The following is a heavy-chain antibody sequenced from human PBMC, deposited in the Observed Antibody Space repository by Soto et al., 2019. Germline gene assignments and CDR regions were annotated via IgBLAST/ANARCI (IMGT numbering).Heavy chain of an antibody. V-gene: IGHV3-23*01. CDR2: ISGSGGST. CDR3: AKHWRPDWLYNHPDAFDI. CDR1: GFTFSSYA. D-gene: IGHD3-9*01. J-gene: IGHJ3*02. Sequence: PGGSLRLSCAASGFTFSSYAMSWVRQAPGKGLEWVSAISGSGGSTYYADSVKGRFTISRDNSKNTLYLQMNSLRAEDTAVYYCAKHWRPDWLYNHPDAFDIWGQGTMVTVSS.